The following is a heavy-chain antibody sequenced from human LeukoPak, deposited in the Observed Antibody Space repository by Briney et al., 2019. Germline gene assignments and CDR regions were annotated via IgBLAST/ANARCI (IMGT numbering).Heavy chain of an antibody. CDR1: GYTFSSYS. CDR2: ISVRSNYI. J-gene: IGHJ4*02. Sequence: GGSLRLSCLASGYTFSSYSINWVRQAPGEGLEWVSSISVRSNYIYYADSVRGRFRISRDDARDSLYLQMNSLRAEDTAVYYCVRGAQGDFWGQGTLVTVSS. CDR3: VRGAQGDF. V-gene: IGHV3-21*01.